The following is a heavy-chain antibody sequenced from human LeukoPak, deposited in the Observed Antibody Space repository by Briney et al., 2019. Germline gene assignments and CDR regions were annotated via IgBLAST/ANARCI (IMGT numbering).Heavy chain of an antibody. CDR1: GGSFSGYY. CDR3: ARGENDFWSGYYTRTFDP. Sequence: SETLSLTCAVYGGSFSGYYWSWIRQPPGKGLEWIGEINHSGSTYYNPSLKSRVTISVDTSKNQFSLKLSSVTAADTAVYYCARGENDFWSGYYTRTFDPWGQGTLVTVSS. D-gene: IGHD3-3*01. V-gene: IGHV4-34*01. CDR2: INHSGST. J-gene: IGHJ5*02.